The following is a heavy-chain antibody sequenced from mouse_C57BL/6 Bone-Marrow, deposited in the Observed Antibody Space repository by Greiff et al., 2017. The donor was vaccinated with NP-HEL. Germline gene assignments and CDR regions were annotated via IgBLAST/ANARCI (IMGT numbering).Heavy chain of an antibody. CDR3: ARLGLPPTRFDY. D-gene: IGHD2-10*01. V-gene: IGHV1-54*01. CDR2: INPGSGGT. Sequence: VKVVESGAELVRPGTSVKVSCKASGYAFTNYLIEWVKQRPGQGLEWIGVINPGSGGTNYNEKFKGKATLTADKSSSTAYMQLSSLTSEDSAVYFCARLGLPPTRFDYWGQGTTLTVSS. CDR1: GYAFTNYL. J-gene: IGHJ2*01.